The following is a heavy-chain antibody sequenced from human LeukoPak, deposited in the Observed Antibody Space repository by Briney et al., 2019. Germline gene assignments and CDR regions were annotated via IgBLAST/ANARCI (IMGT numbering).Heavy chain of an antibody. J-gene: IGHJ3*02. CDR3: ARDLAPLSGSYYEDTLSRPDGAFDI. CDR1: GFTFSSYA. V-gene: IGHV3-30-3*01. Sequence: GGSLRLSCAASGFTFSSYAMHWVRQAPGKGLEWVAVISYDGSNKYYADSVKGRFTISRDNSKNTLYLQMNSLRAEDTAVYYCARDLAPLSGSYYEDTLSRPDGAFDIWGQGTMVTVSS. D-gene: IGHD1-26*01. CDR2: ISYDGSNK.